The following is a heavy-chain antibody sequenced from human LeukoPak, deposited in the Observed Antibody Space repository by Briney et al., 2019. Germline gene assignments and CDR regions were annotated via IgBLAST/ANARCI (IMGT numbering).Heavy chain of an antibody. Sequence: GGSLRLSCATSGFIFSHHGMNWVRQAPGKGLEWVSGIRADAVTTYYADSVKGRFTISRDNSKNTLYLQMNSLRAEDTAVYYCARDLYRIVVVPHYFDYWGQGTLVTVSS. CDR2: IRADAVTT. V-gene: IGHV3-23*01. CDR1: GFIFSHHG. J-gene: IGHJ4*02. D-gene: IGHD3-22*01. CDR3: ARDLYRIVVVPHYFDY.